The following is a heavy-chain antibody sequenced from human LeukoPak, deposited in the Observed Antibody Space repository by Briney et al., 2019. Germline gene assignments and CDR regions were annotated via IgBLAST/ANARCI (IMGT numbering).Heavy chain of an antibody. CDR1: AFTFTISA. D-gene: IGHD3-22*01. CDR2: IVVGSGNT. Sequence: SVKVSCKASAFTFTISAVQRLRQARGQRLEWIGWIVVGSGNTNYAQKFQERVTITRDMSTSTAYMELSSLRSEDTAVYYCAADHLHYDSSGSKENWGQGTLVTVSS. V-gene: IGHV1-58*01. J-gene: IGHJ4*02. CDR3: AADHLHYDSSGSKEN.